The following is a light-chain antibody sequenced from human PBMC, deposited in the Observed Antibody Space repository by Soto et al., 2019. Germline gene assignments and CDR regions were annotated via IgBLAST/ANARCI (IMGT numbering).Light chain of an antibody. J-gene: IGKJ4*01. CDR2: AAS. CDR3: QNYNSAPLT. V-gene: IGKV1-27*01. Sequence: DIQMTQSPSSLSASVGDRVTITCRASLPISNYLAWYQQKPEKIPHLLIYAASTLQAGVPSLCSGSCSGTYFPLTISSLQPEDVAAYYCQNYNSAPLTFGEGTKVEIK. CDR1: LPISNY.